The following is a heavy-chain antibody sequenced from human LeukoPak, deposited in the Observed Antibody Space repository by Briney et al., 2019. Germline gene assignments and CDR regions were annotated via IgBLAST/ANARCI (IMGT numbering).Heavy chain of an antibody. Sequence: GASVKVSCKASGYTFTDYYMHWVRQAPGQGLEWMGGIDPNSGGTNNAQKFQGRVTMTRDTSISTAYMELSRLTSDDTAVYYCARGVAGPYYYYYMDVWGRGTTVTVSS. CDR1: GYTFTDYY. J-gene: IGHJ6*03. CDR2: IDPNSGGT. D-gene: IGHD6-19*01. V-gene: IGHV1-2*02. CDR3: ARGVAGPYYYYYMDV.